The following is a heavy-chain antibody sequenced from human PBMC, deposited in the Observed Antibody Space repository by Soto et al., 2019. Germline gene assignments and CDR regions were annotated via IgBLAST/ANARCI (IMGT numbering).Heavy chain of an antibody. J-gene: IGHJ6*02. D-gene: IGHD4-17*01. Sequence: GESLKISCKGSGYSFTSYWIGWVRQMPGKGLEWMGIIYPGDSDTRYSPSFQGQVTISADKSISTAYLQWSSLKASDTAMYYCARTVSPGHYYYYGMDVWGQGTTVTVSS. CDR3: ARTVSPGHYYYYGMDV. V-gene: IGHV5-51*01. CDR1: GYSFTSYW. CDR2: IYPGDSDT.